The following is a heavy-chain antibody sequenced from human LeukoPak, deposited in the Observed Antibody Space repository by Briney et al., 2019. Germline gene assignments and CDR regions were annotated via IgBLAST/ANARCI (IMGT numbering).Heavy chain of an antibody. J-gene: IGHJ4*02. V-gene: IGHV3-23*01. D-gene: IGHD1-7*01. CDR3: AQDRVPGTSPKLDS. Sequence: GGSLRLSCAASGFTFNKNAMTWVRQAPGRGLEWVSTAGIIESDSYYADSVKGRFIISRDSSKNTLSLQMNSLRAEDTAVYYCAQDRVPGTSPKLDSWGQGTLVTVSS. CDR1: GFTFNKNA. CDR2: AGIIESDS.